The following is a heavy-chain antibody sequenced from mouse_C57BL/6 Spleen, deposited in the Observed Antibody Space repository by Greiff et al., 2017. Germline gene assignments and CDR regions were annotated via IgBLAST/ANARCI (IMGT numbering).Heavy chain of an antibody. CDR3: AILRRSYARDY. J-gene: IGHJ4*01. CDR2: IHPNSGST. Sequence: QVQLQQPGAELVKPGASVKLSCKASGYTFTSYWMHWVKQRPGQGLEWIGMIHPNSGSTNYNEKFKSKATLTVDKSSSTAYMQLSSLTSEDSAVYYCAILRRSYARDYWGQGTSVTVSS. D-gene: IGHD2-4*01. V-gene: IGHV1-64*01. CDR1: GYTFTSYW.